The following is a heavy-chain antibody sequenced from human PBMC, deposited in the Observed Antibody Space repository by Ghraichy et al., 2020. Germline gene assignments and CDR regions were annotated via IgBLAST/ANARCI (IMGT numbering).Heavy chain of an antibody. CDR3: ARSSMSYYYMDV. V-gene: IGHV2-70*01. J-gene: IGHJ6*03. Sequence: SGPTLVKPTQTLTLTCTFSGFSLSTSGMCVNWIRQPPGKALEWLALIAWDDDKYYSTSLKTRLFISKDTSKNQVVLTMTNMDPVDTATYYCARSSMSYYYMDVWGKGTTVTVSS. CDR2: IAWDDDK. D-gene: IGHD2/OR15-2a*01. CDR1: GFSLSTSGMC.